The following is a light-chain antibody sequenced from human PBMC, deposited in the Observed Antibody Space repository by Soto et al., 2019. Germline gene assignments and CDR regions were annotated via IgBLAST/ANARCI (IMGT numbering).Light chain of an antibody. V-gene: IGLV2-14*01. J-gene: IGLJ1*01. CDR2: DVS. Sequence: QCVRTQPASVCGSLGLAITISCNGTSSDVGGYNYVSWYQQHPGKAPKLMIYDVSNRPSGVSNRFSGSKSGNTASLTISGLQAEDEADYYCSSYTSSSTLVFGTGTKVTVL. CDR1: SSDVGGYNY. CDR3: SSYTSSSTLV.